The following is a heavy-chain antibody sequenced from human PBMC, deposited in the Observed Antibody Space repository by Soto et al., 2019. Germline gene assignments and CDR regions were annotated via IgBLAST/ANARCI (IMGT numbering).Heavy chain of an antibody. CDR3: ARNVGWYYDILPAANDAFDI. V-gene: IGHV4-59*01. J-gene: IGHJ3*02. CDR1: GDSTISYY. CDR2: IYDSGGT. D-gene: IGHD3-9*01. Sequence: SETLSLTCTVSGDSTISYYCTWIRQPPGEGLEWIGYIYDSGGTYYNPSLKSRVTISVDTSKNQFSLRLSSVSAADTAVYYCARNVGWYYDILPAANDAFDIGAQGTMVTVS.